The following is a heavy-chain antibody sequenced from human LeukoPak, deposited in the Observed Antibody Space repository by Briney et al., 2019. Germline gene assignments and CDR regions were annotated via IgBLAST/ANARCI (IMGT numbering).Heavy chain of an antibody. CDR3: ARDGLSTIAAGY. CDR1: GFTVSSNY. CDR2: IYRSGTT. Sequence: GGSLRLSCAASGFTVSSNYMSWVRQAPGEGLEWVSVIYRSGTTYYADSVKGRLTISRDISKNTLYLQMNSLRAEDTAVYYCARDGLSTIAAGYWGQGTLVTVSS. J-gene: IGHJ4*02. V-gene: IGHV3-66*01. D-gene: IGHD6-6*01.